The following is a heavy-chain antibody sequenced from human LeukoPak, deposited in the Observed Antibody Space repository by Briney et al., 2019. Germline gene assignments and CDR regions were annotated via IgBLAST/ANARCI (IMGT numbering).Heavy chain of an antibody. D-gene: IGHD6-19*01. J-gene: IGHJ1*01. Sequence: SQTLSLTCAISGDSVSSNSAAWNWIRQSPSRGLEWLGRTYYRSKWYNDYAVSVKSRITINPDTSKNQFSLQLNSVTPEDTAVYYCARARIIAVAARSVYFQHWGQGTLVTVSS. CDR2: TYYRSKWYN. V-gene: IGHV6-1*01. CDR3: ARARIIAVAARSVYFQH. CDR1: GDSVSSNSAA.